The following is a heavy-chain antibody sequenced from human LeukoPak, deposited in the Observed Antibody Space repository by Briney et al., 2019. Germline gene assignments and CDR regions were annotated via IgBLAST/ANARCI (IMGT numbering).Heavy chain of an antibody. V-gene: IGHV3-30*18. Sequence: PGGSLRLSCAASGFTFSSYGMSWVRQAPGKGLEWVGVSFYDGTMQYYSDSVKGRFTISRDNSKNSLYLQMNSLRAEDTALYYCAKDITEGRDSSSWELPDYWGQGTLVTVSS. CDR1: GFTFSSYG. CDR3: AKDITEGRDSSSWELPDY. D-gene: IGHD6-13*01. CDR2: SFYDGTMQ. J-gene: IGHJ4*02.